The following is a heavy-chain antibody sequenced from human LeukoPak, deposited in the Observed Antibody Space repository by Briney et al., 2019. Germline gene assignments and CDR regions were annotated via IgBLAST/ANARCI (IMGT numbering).Heavy chain of an antibody. D-gene: IGHD3-22*01. V-gene: IGHV3-66*02. CDR3: ARDSSGYSTN. J-gene: IGHJ4*02. Sequence: PGGSLRLSCAASGFTFSSYSMNWVRQAPGKGLEWVSVIYSGGSTYYADSVKGRFTISRDNSKNTLYLQMNSLRAEDTAVYYCARDSSGYSTNWGQGTLVTVSS. CDR1: GFTFSSYS. CDR2: IYSGGST.